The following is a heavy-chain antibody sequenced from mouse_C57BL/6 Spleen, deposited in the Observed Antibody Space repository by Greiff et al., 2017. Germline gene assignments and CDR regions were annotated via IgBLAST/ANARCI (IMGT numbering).Heavy chain of an antibody. J-gene: IGHJ4*01. V-gene: IGHV1-82*01. CDR2: IYPGDGDT. CDR1: GYAFSSSW. CDR3: ARVGIYYEDEPYYAMDY. Sequence: VQLQQSGPELVKPGASVKISCKASGYAFSSSWMNWVKQRPGKGLEWIGRIYPGDGDTNYNGKFKGKATLTADKSSSTAYMQLSSLTSEDSAVYFCARVGIYYEDEPYYAMDYWGQGTSVTVSS. D-gene: IGHD2-4*01.